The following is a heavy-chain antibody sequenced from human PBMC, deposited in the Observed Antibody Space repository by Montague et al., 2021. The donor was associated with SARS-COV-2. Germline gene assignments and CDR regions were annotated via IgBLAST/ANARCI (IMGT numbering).Heavy chain of an antibody. CDR1: GDSVSRSY. Sequence: SETLSLTCTVAGDSVSRSYWNWIRQPPGKGLEWIGNIYYYGSVNYNPSLNSRLSISLDTSKNQLSLTLTSVTAADTATYYCARQITMVREPFDSWGQGTLVPVSS. CDR3: ARQITMVREPFDS. V-gene: IGHV4-59*08. CDR2: IYYYGSV. J-gene: IGHJ4*02. D-gene: IGHD3-10*01.